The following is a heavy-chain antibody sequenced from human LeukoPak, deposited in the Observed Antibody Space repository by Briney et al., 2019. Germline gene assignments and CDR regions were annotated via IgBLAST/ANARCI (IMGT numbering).Heavy chain of an antibody. CDR1: GFTFSSYG. CDR2: IWYDETNK. D-gene: IGHD3-3*01. J-gene: IGHJ4*02. Sequence: GGSLRLSCAASGFTFSSYGMHWVRQAPGKGLEWVAVIWYDETNKNYADSVKGRFTISRDNSKNTLFLQMNSLRAEDTAVYYCGISYTEWLSSLDYRGQGTLVTVSS. CDR3: GISYTEWLSSLDY. V-gene: IGHV3-33*01.